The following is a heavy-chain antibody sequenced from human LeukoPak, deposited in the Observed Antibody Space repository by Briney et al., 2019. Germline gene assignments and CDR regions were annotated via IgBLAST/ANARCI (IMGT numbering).Heavy chain of an antibody. D-gene: IGHD3-9*01. J-gene: IGHJ4*02. V-gene: IGHV3-21*01. Sequence: GGSLRLSCAASGFTFSSYSMNWVRQAPGKGLEWVSSISSSSSYIYYADSVKGRFTISRDNAKNSLYLQMNSLRAEDTAVYYCARVDHYDILTGQNFDYWGQGTLVTVSS. CDR3: ARVDHYDILTGQNFDY. CDR1: GFTFSSYS. CDR2: ISSSSSYI.